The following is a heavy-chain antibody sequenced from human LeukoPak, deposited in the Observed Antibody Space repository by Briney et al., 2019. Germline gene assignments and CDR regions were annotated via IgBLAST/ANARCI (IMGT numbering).Heavy chain of an antibody. Sequence: ASVKVSCKASGYTFSKYYIHWVRQAPGQGLEWRAMIIPRDGATTYAQGFQGRVTMTRDRCTTTVYMDLRSLRSEDTAVCLCAREQRGGLSGSLGGLFASYYTYYYMDVWGRGTTVTVSS. D-gene: IGHD3-16*01. V-gene: IGHV1-46*01. CDR3: AREQRGGLSGSLGGLFASYYTYYYMDV. CDR2: IIPRDGAT. CDR1: GYTFSKYY. J-gene: IGHJ6*03.